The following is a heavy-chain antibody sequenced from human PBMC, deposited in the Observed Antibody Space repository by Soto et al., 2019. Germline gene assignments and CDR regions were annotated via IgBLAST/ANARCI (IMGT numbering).Heavy chain of an antibody. D-gene: IGHD3-22*01. Sequence: QVQLVECGAEVKKPGDSLNVSCKASGYTFTNYGISWVRQAPGQGLEWMGWISGYNGNTKYAQKFQGRVTMTTDTPTNTAYMELRSLRSDDTAVYYCARDREYYYDSSGNYYYHYGMDVWGQGTTVTVS. CDR1: GYTFTNYG. V-gene: IGHV1-18*04. J-gene: IGHJ6*02. CDR2: ISGYNGNT. CDR3: ARDREYYYDSSGNYYYHYGMDV.